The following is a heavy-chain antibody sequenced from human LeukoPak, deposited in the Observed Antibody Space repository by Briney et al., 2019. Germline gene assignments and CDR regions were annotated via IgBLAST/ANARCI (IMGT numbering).Heavy chain of an antibody. J-gene: IGHJ4*02. CDR2: INHSGST. CDR1: GGSFSGYY. V-gene: IGHV4-34*01. CDR3: ARGPRSGYARQ. Sequence: SEILSLTCAVYGGSFSGYYWSWIRQPPGKGLEWIGEINHSGSTNYNPSLKSRVTISVDTSKNQFSLKLSSVTAADTAVYYCARGPRSGYARQWGQGTLVTVSS. D-gene: IGHD5-12*01.